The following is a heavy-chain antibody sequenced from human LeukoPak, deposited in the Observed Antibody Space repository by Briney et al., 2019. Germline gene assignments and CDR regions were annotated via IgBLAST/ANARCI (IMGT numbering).Heavy chain of an antibody. CDR1: GFTFSSYE. Sequence: GSLRLSCAASGFTFSSYEMNWVRQAPGKGLEWIGSIYYSGSAYYNPSLKSRVTISVDTSKNQFSLKLTSVTAADTAVYYCARDARVQKWFGEVIMTTTYYFDDWGQGTLVTVSS. D-gene: IGHD3-10*01. V-gene: IGHV4-39*07. CDR2: IYYSGSA. J-gene: IGHJ4*02. CDR3: ARDARVQKWFGEVIMTTTYYFDD.